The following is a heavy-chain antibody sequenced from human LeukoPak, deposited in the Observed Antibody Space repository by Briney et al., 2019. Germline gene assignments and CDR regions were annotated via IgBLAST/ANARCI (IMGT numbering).Heavy chain of an antibody. J-gene: IGHJ1*01. CDR3: ARIRHGVWGSYRQDRRYFQH. V-gene: IGHV1-69*13. CDR1: GYTFTGYY. D-gene: IGHD3-16*02. Sequence: SVKVSCKASGYTFTGYYMHWVRQAPGQGLEWMGGIIPIFGTANYAQKFQGRVTITADESTSTAYMELSSLRSEDTAVYYCARIRHGVWGSYRQDRRYFQHWGQGTLVTVSS. CDR2: IIPIFGTA.